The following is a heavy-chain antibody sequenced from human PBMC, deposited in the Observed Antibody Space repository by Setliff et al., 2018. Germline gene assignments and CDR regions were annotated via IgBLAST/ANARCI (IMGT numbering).Heavy chain of an antibody. V-gene: IGHV1-69*13. CDR1: GGTFSSYA. CDR3: ARGAPGGKDYYYYYMDV. D-gene: IGHD2-15*01. J-gene: IGHJ6*03. Sequence: ASVQVSCKASGGTFSSYAISWVRQAPGQGLEWMGGIIPIFGTANYAQKFQGRVTITADESTSTAYMELSSLRSEDTAVYYCARGAPGGKDYYYYYMDVWGKGTTVTVSS. CDR2: IIPIFGTA.